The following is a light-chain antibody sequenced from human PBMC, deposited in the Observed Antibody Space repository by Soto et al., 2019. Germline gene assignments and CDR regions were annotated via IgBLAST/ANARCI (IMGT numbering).Light chain of an antibody. Sequence: DIQMTPSPSSVSASVVDTVTITFRASQDINSRLAWFQQKPGRAPKYLIQAASILQSGVPSRFSGSGSGTDFTLTISSLQPEDFATYSCQQARSFPINFGQGTRLETK. CDR2: AAS. CDR1: QDINSR. CDR3: QQARSFPIN. V-gene: IGKV1-12*01. J-gene: IGKJ5*01.